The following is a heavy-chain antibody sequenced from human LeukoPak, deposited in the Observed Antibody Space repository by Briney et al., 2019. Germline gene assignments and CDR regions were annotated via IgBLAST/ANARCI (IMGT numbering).Heavy chain of an antibody. D-gene: IGHD4-23*01. CDR1: GFTFSSYW. J-gene: IGHJ5*02. V-gene: IGHV3-7*05. CDR3: ARGSMTTVVTENWFDP. Sequence: PGGSLRLSCAASGFTFSSYWMSWVRQAPGKGLEWLANIKQDGSEKYYVDSVKGRFTISRDNPKNSLYLQMNSLRAEDTAVYYCARGSMTTVVTENWFDPWGQGTLVTVSS. CDR2: IKQDGSEK.